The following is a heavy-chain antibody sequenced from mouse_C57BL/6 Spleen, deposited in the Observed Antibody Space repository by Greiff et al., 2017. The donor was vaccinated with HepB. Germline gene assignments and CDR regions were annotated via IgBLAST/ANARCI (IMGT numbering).Heavy chain of an antibody. J-gene: IGHJ4*01. V-gene: IGHV1-69*01. CDR2: IDPSDSYT. CDR3: ARGGLGRGYAMDY. Sequence: VQLQQPGAELVMPGASVKLSCKASGYTFTSYWMHWVKQRPGQGLEWIGEIDPSDSYTNYNQKFKGKSTLTVDKSSSTAYMQLSSLTSEDSAVYYCARGGLGRGYAMDYWGQGTSVTVSS. CDR1: GYTFTSYW. D-gene: IGHD4-1*01.